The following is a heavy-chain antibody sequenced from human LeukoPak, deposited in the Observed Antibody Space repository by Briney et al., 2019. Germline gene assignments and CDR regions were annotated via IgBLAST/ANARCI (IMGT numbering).Heavy chain of an antibody. CDR3: AREYGRYSGYDWAYYFDY. D-gene: IGHD5-12*01. V-gene: IGHV1-2*04. Sequence: ASVKVSCKASGYTFTGYYMHWVRQAPGQGLEWMGWINPNSGGTNYAQKFQGWVTMTRDTSISTAYMELSRLRSDDTAVYYCAREYGRYSGYDWAYYFDYWGQGTLVTVSS. CDR2: INPNSGGT. J-gene: IGHJ4*02. CDR1: GYTFTGYY.